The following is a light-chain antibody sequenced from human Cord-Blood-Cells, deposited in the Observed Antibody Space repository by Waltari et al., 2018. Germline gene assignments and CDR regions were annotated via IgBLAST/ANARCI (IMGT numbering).Light chain of an antibody. Sequence: QLALTQPAPFSGFPEQSTPTPGPGPSRVVGVFTLVSWYQQHPGKAPKLMIYEGSKRPSGVSNRFSGSKSGNTASLTISGLQAEDEADYYCCSYAGSSTSVFGGGTKLTVL. J-gene: IGLJ3*02. CDR3: CSYAGSSTSV. CDR1: SRVVGVFTL. V-gene: IGLV2-23*01. CDR2: EGS.